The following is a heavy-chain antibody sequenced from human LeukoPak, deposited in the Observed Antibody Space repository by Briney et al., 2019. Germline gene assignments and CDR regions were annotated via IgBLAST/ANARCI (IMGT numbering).Heavy chain of an antibody. V-gene: IGHV3-74*01. Sequence: GGSLRLSCSASGFTLTTFWMNWVRQVPGKGLVWVSLINPDGSTTTYADSVKGRFTISRDNAKNTVYLQMNSLGGEDTAIYYCARDSRGSPDRWGQGTLVTVSS. CDR1: GFTLTTFW. D-gene: IGHD5-12*01. J-gene: IGHJ5*02. CDR3: ARDSRGSPDR. CDR2: INPDGSTT.